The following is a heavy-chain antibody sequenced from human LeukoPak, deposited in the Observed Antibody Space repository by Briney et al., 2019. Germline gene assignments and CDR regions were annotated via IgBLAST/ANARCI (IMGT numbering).Heavy chain of an antibody. CDR3: AKDRSLDGGNSNGYFDS. CDR1: GFTFSSYA. V-gene: IGHV3-23*01. J-gene: IGHJ4*02. Sequence: PGGSLRLSCAASGFTFSSYAMNWVRQAPGKGLEWVSIISGSAGSTYYADSVKGRFTISRDKSKNTLFLQMNSLRAEDTAVYYCAKDRSLDGGNSNGYFDSWGQGTLVTVSS. CDR2: ISGSAGST. D-gene: IGHD4-23*01.